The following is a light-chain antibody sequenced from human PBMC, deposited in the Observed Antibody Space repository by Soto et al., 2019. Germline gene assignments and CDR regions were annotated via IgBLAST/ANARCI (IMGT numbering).Light chain of an antibody. CDR2: GAS. J-gene: IGKJ1*01. Sequence: EIVMTXSXXTLSVSPGETATLSCRASQSVSSNLAWYQQKPGQAPRLLIYGASTRATGIPARFSGSGSGTYFPLTISSLQPEDFAVYYFQQYNNFWTFGEGTKVEI. V-gene: IGKV3-15*01. CDR1: QSVSSN. CDR3: QQYNNFWT.